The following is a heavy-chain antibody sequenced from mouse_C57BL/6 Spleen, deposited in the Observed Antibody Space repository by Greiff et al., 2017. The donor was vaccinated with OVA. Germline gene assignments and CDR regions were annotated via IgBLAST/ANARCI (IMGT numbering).Heavy chain of an antibody. V-gene: IGHV1-15*01. CDR1: GYTFTDYE. J-gene: IGHJ2*01. D-gene: IGHD4-1*01. CDR3: TGLGY. Sequence: VQLQQSGAELVRPGASVTLSCKASGYTFTDYEMHWVKQTPVHGLEWIGAIDPETGGTAYNQKFKGKAILTADKSSSTAYMELHVLASEDSTVYYCTGLGYWGQGTTLTVSS. CDR2: IDPETGGT.